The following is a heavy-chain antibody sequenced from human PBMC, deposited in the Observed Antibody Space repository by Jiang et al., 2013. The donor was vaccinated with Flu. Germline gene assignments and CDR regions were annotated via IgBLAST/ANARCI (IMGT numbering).Heavy chain of an antibody. CDR3: ARDRWGTPNPHHRYYYGSGSYYGDNWFDP. V-gene: IGHV1-2*02. Sequence: EWMGWINPNSGGTNYAQKFQGRVTMTRDTSISTAYMELSRLRSDDTAVYYCARDRWGTPNPHHRYYYGSGSYYGDNWFDPWGQGTLVTVSS. D-gene: IGHD3-10*01. J-gene: IGHJ5*02. CDR2: INPNSGGT.